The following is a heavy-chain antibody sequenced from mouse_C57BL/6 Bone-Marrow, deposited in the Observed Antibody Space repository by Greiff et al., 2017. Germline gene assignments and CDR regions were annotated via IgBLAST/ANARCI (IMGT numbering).Heavy chain of an antibody. CDR2: IPPSIGST. CDR1: DSDVFPFAY. CDR3: AREYDYDEGAMDD. Sequence: QVQLQQPGSELRSPGSSVKLSCKDFDSDVFPFAYLSWVRQKPGLGFVWIGGIPPSIGSTIYGEKFEDKATLDADTLSNTAYLELNSLTSEDSAIYNCAREYDYDEGAMDDWGQGTSVTVSS. D-gene: IGHD2-4*01. J-gene: IGHJ4*01. V-gene: IGHV15-2*01.